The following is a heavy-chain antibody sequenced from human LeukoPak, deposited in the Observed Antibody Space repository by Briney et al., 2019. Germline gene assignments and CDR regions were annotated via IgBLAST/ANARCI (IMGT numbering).Heavy chain of an antibody. J-gene: IGHJ6*04. CDR3: ARGHENYYHVFDV. CDR2: TYHRSRWFN. CDR1: GDSPSSNSAT. V-gene: IGHV6-1*01. Sequence: SQTLSLTFAISGDSPSSNSATWNWLRQSPSRGLEWLGRTYHRSRWFNDYTDSVKSQMTIKLDTSKNQFSLQLKSVTPEDTAVYYCARGHENYYHVFDVWGKGTTVTVSS.